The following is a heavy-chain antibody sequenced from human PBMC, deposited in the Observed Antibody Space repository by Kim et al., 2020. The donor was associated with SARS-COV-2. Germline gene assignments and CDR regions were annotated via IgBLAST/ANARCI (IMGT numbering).Heavy chain of an antibody. CDR3: TRGRVGVVPAPVLGLWPYFDYFILDV. D-gene: IGHD2-2*02. Sequence: SETLSLTCAVYGGSFSGHSWSWIRQPPGKGLEWIGEITHSGSTKYNPSLKSRLTISIDMSKNQFSLKLTSVTAADTGLYYCTRGRVGVVPAPVLGLWPYFDYFILDVWGHGTTVTVSS. CDR1: GGSFSGHS. CDR2: ITHSGST. V-gene: IGHV4-34*01. J-gene: IGHJ6*02.